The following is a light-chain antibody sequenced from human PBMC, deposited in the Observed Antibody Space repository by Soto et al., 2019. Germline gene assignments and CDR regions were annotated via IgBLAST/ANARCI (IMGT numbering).Light chain of an antibody. CDR3: QQRSNWFLT. J-gene: IGKJ4*01. CDR1: QRVSSY. Sequence: EIVLTQSPATLSLSPGERATLSCRASQRVSSYLAWYQQKPGQPPRLLIYDASTRATGIPVRFSGSRSGTDFTLNISRLEPEDFAVYYCQQRSNWFLTFGGGTKVEIK. V-gene: IGKV3-11*01. CDR2: DAS.